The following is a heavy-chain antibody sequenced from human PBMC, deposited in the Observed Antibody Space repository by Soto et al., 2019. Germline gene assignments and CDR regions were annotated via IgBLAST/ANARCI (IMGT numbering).Heavy chain of an antibody. D-gene: IGHD3-10*01. CDR3: ARVWGYYFDY. J-gene: IGHJ4*02. CDR2: IKYSGTT. CDR1: GGSISSSRCH. Sequence: SETLSLTCTVSGGSISSSRCHWGWIRQPPGKGLEWIASIKYSGTTFYNPSLKSRVTISVDTSKNQFSLKLSSVTAADTAVYYCARVWGYYFDYWGQGTLVTVSS. V-gene: IGHV4-39*07.